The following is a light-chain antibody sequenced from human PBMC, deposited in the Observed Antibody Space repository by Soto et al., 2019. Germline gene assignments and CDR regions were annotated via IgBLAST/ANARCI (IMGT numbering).Light chain of an antibody. Sequence: DIQMTQSPSTVSASVGDRVTVTCRASEDMSTWMAWYQQKPGKAPKLLIYDASTLQDGVSSRFSGSGSGTEFILTISSLQPDDFATYYCQQYDSYSATFGQGTKVDIK. J-gene: IGKJ1*01. CDR2: DAS. CDR1: EDMSTW. CDR3: QQYDSYSAT. V-gene: IGKV1-5*01.